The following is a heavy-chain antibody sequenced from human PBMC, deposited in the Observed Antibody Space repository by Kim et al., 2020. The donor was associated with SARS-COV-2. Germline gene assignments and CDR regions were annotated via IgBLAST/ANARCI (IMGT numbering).Heavy chain of an antibody. D-gene: IGHD6-13*01. CDR3: AREVAATGDAFDI. J-gene: IGHJ3*02. Sequence: YSNPSLKGRVAISLDTSKNQFSLRLNSVTAADTAVYYCAREVAATGDAFDIWGQGTMVIVSS. V-gene: IGHV4-30-2*05.